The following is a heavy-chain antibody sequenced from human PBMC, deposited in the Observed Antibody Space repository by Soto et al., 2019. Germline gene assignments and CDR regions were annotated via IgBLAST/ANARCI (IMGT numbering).Heavy chain of an antibody. Sequence: SETLSLTCTVSGGSISSGGYYWSWIRQHPGKGLEWIGYIYYSGSTYYNPSPKSRVTISVDTSKNQFSLKLSSVTAADTAVYYCARVIRRGTVTCLFVYWGQGTLVTVSS. CDR1: GGSISSGGYY. CDR2: IYYSGST. J-gene: IGHJ4*02. V-gene: IGHV4-31*03. D-gene: IGHD4-4*01. CDR3: ARVIRRGTVTCLFVY.